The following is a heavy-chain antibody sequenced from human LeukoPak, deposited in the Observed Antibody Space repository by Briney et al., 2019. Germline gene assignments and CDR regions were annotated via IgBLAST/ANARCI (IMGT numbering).Heavy chain of an antibody. Sequence: GGSLRLSCAASGFTFSSYSMNWVRQAPGKGLEWVAFIRYDGSNKYYADSVKGRFTISRDNSKNTLYLQMNSLRAEDTAVYYCACGVDHYYYMDVWGKGTTVTVSS. CDR2: IRYDGSNK. V-gene: IGHV3-30*02. J-gene: IGHJ6*03. CDR1: GFTFSSYS. D-gene: IGHD2-15*01. CDR3: ACGVDHYYYMDV.